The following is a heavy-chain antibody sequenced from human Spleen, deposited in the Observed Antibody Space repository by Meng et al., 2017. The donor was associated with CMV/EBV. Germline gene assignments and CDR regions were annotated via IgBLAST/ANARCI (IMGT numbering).Heavy chain of an antibody. CDR2: IYPGDSET. J-gene: IGHJ4*02. CDR3: ARLQLGTKSVFDY. V-gene: IGHV5-51*01. Sequence: GGSLRLSCEASGYSFRSYWIGWVRQMPGKGLEWMGIIYPGDSETRYSPSFQGQVTISADKSISTAYLQWSSLKASDTAIYYCARLQLGTKSVFDYWGQGTLVTVSS. CDR1: GYSFRSYW. D-gene: IGHD7-27*01.